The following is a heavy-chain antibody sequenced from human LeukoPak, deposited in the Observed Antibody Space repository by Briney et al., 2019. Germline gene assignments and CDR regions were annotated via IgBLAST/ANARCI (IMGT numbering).Heavy chain of an antibody. D-gene: IGHD5-24*01. V-gene: IGHV3-33*01. CDR2: IWYDGSSK. J-gene: IGHJ4*02. CDR3: ARGRRDGYNLGY. Sequence: PGGSLRLSCAASGFTFSSYGMHWVRQAPGKGLEWVAVIWYDGSSKYYADSVKGRFTISRDISKNTLSLQMNSLRAEDTAVYYCARGRRDGYNLGYWGQGTLVAVSS. CDR1: GFTFSSYG.